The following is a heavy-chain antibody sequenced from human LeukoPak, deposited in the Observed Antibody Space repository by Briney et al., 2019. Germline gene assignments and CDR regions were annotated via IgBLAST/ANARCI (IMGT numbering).Heavy chain of an antibody. D-gene: IGHD3-9*01. CDR2: IYYSGTT. CDR3: ASGTFVTGRSYGMDV. CDR1: SGFISSSTYY. V-gene: IGHV4-39*01. Sequence: AATVSLICTVSSGFISSSTYYWGWVRQPPGKGLDWFGSIYYSGTTDYNPSLKSRVTISVDKSKNKSYLKLSSVTAEDTAVYYCASGTFVTGRSYGMDVWGQGTTVTVSS. J-gene: IGHJ6*02.